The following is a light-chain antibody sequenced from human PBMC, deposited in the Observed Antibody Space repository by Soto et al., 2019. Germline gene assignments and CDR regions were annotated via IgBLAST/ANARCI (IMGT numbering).Light chain of an antibody. V-gene: IGKV3-20*01. J-gene: IGKJ1*01. CDR3: HQYGSSPWT. CDR1: QSVSSTY. Sequence: EIVLTQSPGTLSLSPGERATLSCRASQSVSSTYLAWYQQRPGQAPRLLIYGASSRATGIPDRFSGSGSGTDFTLTISRLEPEDFALYYCHQYGSSPWTFGQGTKVDIK. CDR2: GAS.